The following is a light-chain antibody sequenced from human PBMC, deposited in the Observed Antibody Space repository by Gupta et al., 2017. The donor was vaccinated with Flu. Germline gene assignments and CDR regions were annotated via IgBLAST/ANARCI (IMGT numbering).Light chain of an antibody. V-gene: IGKV3-11*01. CDR1: QSVSSY. J-gene: IGKJ4*01. CDR2: DAS. Sequence: PGERSTLSCRASQSVSSYLAWYQQKPGQAPRLLIYDASNRATGIPARFSGSGSGTDFTLTISSREPEDFAVYYCQQRSNWLTFGGGTKVEIK. CDR3: QQRSNWLT.